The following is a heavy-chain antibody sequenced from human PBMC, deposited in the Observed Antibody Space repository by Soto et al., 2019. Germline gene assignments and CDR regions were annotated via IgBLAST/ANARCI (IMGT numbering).Heavy chain of an antibody. Sequence: PSETLSLTCTVSGGSISSSNYYWSWIRQPPGMGLQWIGYIYDSGNTNYNPSLKSRVSLSVDTSKNQFSLRLSSVTSADTAIYYCATLAPFYYYGMDVWGQGTTVTVS. J-gene: IGHJ6*02. CDR1: GGSISSSNYY. CDR2: IYDSGNT. D-gene: IGHD3-16*01. CDR3: ATLAPFYYYGMDV. V-gene: IGHV4-61*05.